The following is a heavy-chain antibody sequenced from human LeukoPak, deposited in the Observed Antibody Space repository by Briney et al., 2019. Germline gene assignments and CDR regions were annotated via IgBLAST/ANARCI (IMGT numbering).Heavy chain of an antibody. CDR1: GYNFTNYW. D-gene: IGHD6-19*01. CDR3: ARHVRPRCSSVWPSDS. J-gene: IGHJ4*02. CDR2: IYPGDSDT. Sequence: PGESLKISCKGSGYNFTNYWIGWVRQVPGKGLEWLGIIYPGDSDTRYSPSFQGQVTISADKSISTAFLQWRSLRASDSALYYCARHVRPRCSSVWPSDSWGQGTLVTVSS. V-gene: IGHV5-51*01.